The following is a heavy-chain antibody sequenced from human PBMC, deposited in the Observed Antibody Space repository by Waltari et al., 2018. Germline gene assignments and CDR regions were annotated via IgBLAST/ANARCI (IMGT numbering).Heavy chain of an antibody. V-gene: IGHV3-23*01. CDR1: GFTFSSYA. J-gene: IGHJ4*02. CDR3: AKDKRRHYYDSSGYHD. CDR2: ISGSGGST. Sequence: EVQLLESGGGLVQPGGSLRLSCAASGFTFSSYAMSWVRQAPGKGREWVSAISGSGGSTYYSDSVKGRFTISRDNSKNTLYLQMNSLRAEDTAVYYCAKDKRRHYYDSSGYHDWGQGTLVTVSS. D-gene: IGHD3-22*01.